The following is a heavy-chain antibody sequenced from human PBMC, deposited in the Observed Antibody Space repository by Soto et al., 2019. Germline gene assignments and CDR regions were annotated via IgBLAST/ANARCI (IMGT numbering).Heavy chain of an antibody. CDR1: GGSISSGGYY. V-gene: IGHV4-31*03. J-gene: IGHJ3*02. CDR2: IYYSGST. Sequence: QVQLQESGPGLVKPSQTLSLTCTVSGGSISSGGYYWSWIRQHPGKGLEWIGYIYYSGSTYYNPSLKSRVTISLDPSKNQFSLKLSSVTAADTAVYYCARLELAYCGGDCYRGAFDIWGQGTMVTVSS. CDR3: ARLELAYCGGDCYRGAFDI. D-gene: IGHD2-21*02.